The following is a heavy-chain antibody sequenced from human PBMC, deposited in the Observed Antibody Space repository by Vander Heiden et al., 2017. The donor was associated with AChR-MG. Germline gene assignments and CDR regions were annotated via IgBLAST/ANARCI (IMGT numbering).Heavy chain of an antibody. CDR3: ARATIRGTIMTPFDF. J-gene: IGHJ4*02. Sequence: EVQLLQSGGGLVQPGGSLRLSCGVSGFVFNSYAMTWFRESPGGGLEWVATISGAGGTTYIADSVKGRFTVSRDNSKNTLYLQMKSLRGEDTAVYYCARATIRGTIMTPFDFWGQGTRVTVSS. CDR1: GFVFNSYA. CDR2: ISGAGGTT. D-gene: IGHD5-12*01. V-gene: IGHV3-23*01.